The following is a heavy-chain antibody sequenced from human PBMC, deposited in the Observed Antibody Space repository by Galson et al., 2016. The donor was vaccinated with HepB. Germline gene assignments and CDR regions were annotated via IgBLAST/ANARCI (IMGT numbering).Heavy chain of an antibody. J-gene: IGHJ5*02. Sequence: SETLSLTCTVSGGSISGTDYYWGWIRQPPGKGLEWIGSYYYSGSTYYKPSLKSRVTISVDMSKDKFSLTVNSVTAADTAVYYCASGRPKYTARDNWFDPWGEGTLVTVYS. CDR3: ASGRPKYTARDNWFDP. D-gene: IGHD2-2*02. CDR2: YYYSGST. V-gene: IGHV4-39*01. CDR1: GGSISGTDYY.